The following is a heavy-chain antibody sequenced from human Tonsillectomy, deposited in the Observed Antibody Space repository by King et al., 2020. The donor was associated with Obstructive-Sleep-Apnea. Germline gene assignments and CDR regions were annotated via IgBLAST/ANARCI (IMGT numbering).Heavy chain of an antibody. CDR3: AREYWGPDY. CDR1: GFTFTNNW. Sequence: VQLVESGGRLVQPGGSLRLSCAASGFTFTNNWMTWVRQAPGKGLEWVANIGQDGSKRKYVDSVKGRFTISRDNAKNSLYLQMNSLRAEDTAVYYCAREYWGPDYWGQGTLVTVSS. CDR2: IGQDGSKR. D-gene: IGHD2-8*02. J-gene: IGHJ4*02. V-gene: IGHV3-7*01.